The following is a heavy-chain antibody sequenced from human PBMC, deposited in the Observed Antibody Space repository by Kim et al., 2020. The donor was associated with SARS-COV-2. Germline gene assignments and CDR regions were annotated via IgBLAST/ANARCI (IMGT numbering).Heavy chain of an antibody. V-gene: IGHV4-4*02. Sequence: LPIRVTISVDKSKNQFSLKLSSVTAADTAVYYCARDGRYGDYVGVDWFDPWGQGTLVTVSS. CDR3: ARDGRYGDYVGVDWFDP. D-gene: IGHD4-17*01. J-gene: IGHJ5*02.